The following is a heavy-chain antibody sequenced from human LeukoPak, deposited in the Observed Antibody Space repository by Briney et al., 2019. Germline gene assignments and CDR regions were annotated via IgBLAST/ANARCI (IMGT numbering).Heavy chain of an antibody. J-gene: IGHJ4*02. Sequence: GGSLRLSCTASGFTFGDYAMSWFRQAPGKGLEWVGFIRSKAYGGTAEYAASVKGRFTISRDDSKSIAYLQMNSLKTEDTAVYYCTRDRKPEYYDSSGSDYWGQGTLVTVSS. CDR1: GFTFGDYA. V-gene: IGHV3-49*03. D-gene: IGHD3-22*01. CDR3: TRDRKPEYYDSSGSDY. CDR2: IRSKAYGGTA.